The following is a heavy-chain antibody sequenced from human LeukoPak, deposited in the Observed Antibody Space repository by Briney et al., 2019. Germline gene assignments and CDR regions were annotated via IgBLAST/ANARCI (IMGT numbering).Heavy chain of an antibody. J-gene: IGHJ5*02. V-gene: IGHV3-7*01. CDR1: GFTFSTYW. Sequence: PGGSLRLSCAASGFTFSTYWMSWVRQAPGKGLEWVDNIEEDGSEKYYVDSVKGRFTISRDNAKNSLYLQMNSLRVEDTAAYYCARDPDGGFDPWGQGTLVTVSS. CDR2: IEEDGSEK. D-gene: IGHD3-3*01. CDR3: ARDPDGGFDP.